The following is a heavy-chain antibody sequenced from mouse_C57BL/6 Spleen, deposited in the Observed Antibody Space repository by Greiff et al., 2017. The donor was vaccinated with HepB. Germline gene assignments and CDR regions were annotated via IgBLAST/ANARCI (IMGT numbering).Heavy chain of an antibody. V-gene: IGHV1-85*01. CDR1: GYTFTSYD. CDR2: IYPRDGST. CDR3: ARDYYGSSWDYYAMDY. Sequence: QVHVKQSGPELVKPGASVKLSCKASGYTFTSYDINWVKQRPGQGLEWIGWIYPRDGSTKYNEKFKGKATLTVDTSSSTAYMELHSLTSEDSAVYFCARDYYGSSWDYYAMDYWGQGTSVTVSS. D-gene: IGHD1-1*01. J-gene: IGHJ4*01.